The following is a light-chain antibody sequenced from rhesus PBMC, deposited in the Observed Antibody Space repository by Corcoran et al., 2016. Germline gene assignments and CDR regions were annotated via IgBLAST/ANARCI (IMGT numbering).Light chain of an antibody. CDR3: QQESNWSPS. CDR1: QSVRSR. CDR2: DAS. Sequence: EIVMTQSPATLSLSPGERATLSCRTSQSVRSRLAWYQQKPGQAPRLLTYDASSRVTGVPDRFSGRGSGTHFTLTISSLEPEDVAVYFCQQESNWSPSFGQGTKVEIK. V-gene: IGKV3-17*02. J-gene: IGKJ2*01.